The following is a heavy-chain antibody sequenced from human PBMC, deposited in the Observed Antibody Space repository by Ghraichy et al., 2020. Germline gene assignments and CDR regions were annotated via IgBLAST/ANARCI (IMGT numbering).Heavy chain of an antibody. CDR1: GGSFSGYY. D-gene: IGHD3-16*01. CDR3: ASSSRINSRGRLDY. J-gene: IGHJ4*02. CDR2: INHSGST. V-gene: IGHV4-34*01. Sequence: SETLSLTCAVYGGSFSGYYWSWIRQPPGKGLEWIGEINHSGSTNYNPSLKSRVTISVDTSKNQFSLKLSSVTAADTAVYYCASSSRINSRGRLDYWGQGTLVTVSS.